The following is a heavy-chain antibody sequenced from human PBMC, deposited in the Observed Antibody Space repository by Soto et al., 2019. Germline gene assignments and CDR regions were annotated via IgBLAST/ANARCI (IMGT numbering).Heavy chain of an antibody. V-gene: IGHV1-69*02. CDR1: GGTFSSYT. Sequence: QVQLVQSGAEVKKRGSSVKVSCKASGGTFSSYTISWVRQAPGQGLEWMGRIIPILGIANDAQKFQGRVMITADKSKSTGYMEPSSLRSEDTAVYYCARAGGRGAYLPRYGMDVWGQGTTVTVSS. J-gene: IGHJ6*02. CDR2: IIPILGIA. D-gene: IGHD1-1*01. CDR3: ARAGGRGAYLPRYGMDV.